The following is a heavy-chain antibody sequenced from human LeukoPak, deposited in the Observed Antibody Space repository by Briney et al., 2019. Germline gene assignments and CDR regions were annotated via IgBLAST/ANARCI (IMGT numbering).Heavy chain of an antibody. D-gene: IGHD1-26*01. V-gene: IGHV1-18*01. CDR3: ARGLGGSGSYFLTFVY. Sequence: ASVKVSCKASVYTFTSYTINWVRQAPGPGLEWMGWISAYNGNTKYAQKLQGRVTMTTDTSTSTAYMELRSLRSDDAAVYYCARGLGGSGSYFLTFVYWGQGTLVTVSS. J-gene: IGHJ4*02. CDR1: VYTFTSYT. CDR2: ISAYNGNT.